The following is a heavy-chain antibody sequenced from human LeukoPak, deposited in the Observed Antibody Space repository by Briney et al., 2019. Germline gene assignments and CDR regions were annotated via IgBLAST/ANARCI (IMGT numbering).Heavy chain of an antibody. V-gene: IGHV3-21*01. CDR3: ARDPVIGEYYFDY. D-gene: IGHD3-10*01. Sequence: PGGSLRLSCAASGFTFSSYSMNWVRQAPGKGLEWVSSISSSSSYIYYADSVKGRFTISRDNAKNSLYLQMNSLRAEDTAVYYCARDPVIGEYYFDYWGQGTLVTVSS. J-gene: IGHJ4*02. CDR1: GFTFSSYS. CDR2: ISSSSSYI.